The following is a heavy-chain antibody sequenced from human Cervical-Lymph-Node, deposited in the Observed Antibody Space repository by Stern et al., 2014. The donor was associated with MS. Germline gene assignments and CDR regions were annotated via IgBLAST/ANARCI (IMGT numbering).Heavy chain of an antibody. J-gene: IGHJ4*02. V-gene: IGHV1-46*01. CDR3: TRAVGGVGRE. CDR2: INPNGSVT. CDR1: GYTFTNYY. Sequence: QVQLMQSGPEVKKPGASVMVSCKTSGYTFTNYYIHWVRQAPGQGLELMGIINPNGSVTASAQKFQGRLTMTRDTSTTTVYMMLITLTSEDTAMYYCTRAVGGVGREWGQGTLVFVSS. D-gene: IGHD3-16*01.